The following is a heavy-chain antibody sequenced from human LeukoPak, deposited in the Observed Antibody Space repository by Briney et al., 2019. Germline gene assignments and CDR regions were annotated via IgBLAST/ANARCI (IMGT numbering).Heavy chain of an antibody. Sequence: GGSLRLSCAASGFTFSNSDLSWVRQAPGKGLDWVSAISSGGGSTYYPDSVKGRFTISRDDSKSTLYLQMNSLRAEDTAVYYCAKQIVRSGSFIDFWGQGTLVTGCS. CDR3: AKQIVRSGSFIDF. D-gene: IGHD1-26*01. J-gene: IGHJ4*02. CDR1: GFTFSNSD. V-gene: IGHV3-23*01. CDR2: ISSGGGST.